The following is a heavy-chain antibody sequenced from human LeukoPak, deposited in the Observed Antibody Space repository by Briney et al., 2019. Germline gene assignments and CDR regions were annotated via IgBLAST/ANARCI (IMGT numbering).Heavy chain of an antibody. D-gene: IGHD3-16*02. CDR1: GFTFSSYG. J-gene: IGHJ4*02. CDR2: IRYDGSNK. V-gene: IGHV3-30*02. Sequence: PGGSLRLSCAASGFTFSSYGMHWVRQAPGKGLEWVAFIRYDGSNKYYADSVKGRFTISRDNSKNTLYLQMNSLRAEDTAVYYCARAKGGLRLGELSLWGQGTLVTVSS. CDR3: ARAKGGLRLGELSL.